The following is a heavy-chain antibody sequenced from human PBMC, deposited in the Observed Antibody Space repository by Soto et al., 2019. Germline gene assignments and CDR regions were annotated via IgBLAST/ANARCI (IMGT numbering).Heavy chain of an antibody. CDR3: AASGGYYDFWSGHYYYGMDV. V-gene: IGHV1-58*01. Sequence: SVKVSCKASGFTFTSSAVQWVRQARGQRLEWIGWIVVGSGNTNYAQKFQERVTITRDMSTSTAYMELSSLRSEDTAVYYCAASGGYYDFWSGHYYYGMDVWGQGTTVTVSS. J-gene: IGHJ6*02. CDR2: IVVGSGNT. D-gene: IGHD3-3*01. CDR1: GFTFTSSA.